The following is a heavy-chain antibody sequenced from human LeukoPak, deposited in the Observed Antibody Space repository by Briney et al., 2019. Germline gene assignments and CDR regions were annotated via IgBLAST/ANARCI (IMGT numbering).Heavy chain of an antibody. J-gene: IGHJ4*02. CDR1: GFTFSSSV. D-gene: IGHD4/OR15-4a*01. CDR3: AKGLTPDY. CDR2: ISFDGNNQ. V-gene: IGHV3-30-3*01. Sequence: GGSLRLSCAASGFTFSSSVMHWVRQAPGKGLDWVATISFDGNNQYYADSVKGRFTISRDNAKNTVYLQMSSLRAEDTAVYYCAKGLTPDYWGQGTLVIVSS.